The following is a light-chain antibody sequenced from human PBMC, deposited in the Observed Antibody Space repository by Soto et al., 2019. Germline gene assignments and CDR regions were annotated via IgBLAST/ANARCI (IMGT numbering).Light chain of an antibody. CDR1: QSVSNNY. Sequence: EIVLTQSPGTLSLSPGERATLSCRASQSVSNNYLAWYQQKPGQAPRLLIYGASNSDTGIPDRFSGSGSGTDLTLTISRLEPEXXXLYYCXQXGAXGQGTKVDI. V-gene: IGKV3-20*01. CDR2: GAS. CDR3: XQXGA. J-gene: IGKJ1*01.